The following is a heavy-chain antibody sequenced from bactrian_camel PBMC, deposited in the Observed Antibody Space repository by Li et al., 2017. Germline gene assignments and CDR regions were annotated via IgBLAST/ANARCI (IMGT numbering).Heavy chain of an antibody. CDR3: ATDYIGCQEDYCPCPQSEFGY. CDR2: VTYEGAT. V-gene: IGHV3S53*01. Sequence: VQLVESGGGSVQAGGSLQLKCVDSGSGGGFSYCRMAWYRQAPGSERELVSSVTYEGATRYLDSVEGRFTIVRDNAKKTLYLQMNSLTTEDTAVYYCATDYIGCQEDYCPCPQSEFGYWGQGTQVTVS. D-gene: IGHD3*01. J-gene: IGHJ6*01. CDR1: GGGFSYCR.